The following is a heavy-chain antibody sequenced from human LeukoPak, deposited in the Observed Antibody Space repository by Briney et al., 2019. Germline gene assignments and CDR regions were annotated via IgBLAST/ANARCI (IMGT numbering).Heavy chain of an antibody. CDR2: IWYDGSNK. D-gene: IGHD5-24*01. CDR1: GFTFSSYG. J-gene: IGHJ4*02. Sequence: GGSLLLSSAASGFTFSSYGMHWVRPAPGKGLEWVAVIWYDGSNKYYADSAKGRFTISRDNSKNTLYLQMNSLRAEDTAVYYCARDGYNYVLDYWGQGTLVTVSS. CDR3: ARDGYNYVLDY. V-gene: IGHV3-33*01.